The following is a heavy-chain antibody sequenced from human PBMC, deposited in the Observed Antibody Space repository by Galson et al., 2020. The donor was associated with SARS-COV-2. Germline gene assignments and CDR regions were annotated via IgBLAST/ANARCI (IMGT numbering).Heavy chain of an antibody. Sequence: ASVKVSCKVSGYTLTELSMHWVRQAPGKGLEWMGGFDPEDGETIYAQKFQGRVTMTEDTSTDTAYMELSSLRSEDTAVYYCATVPPLYYDSSVYYRFDYWGQGTLVTVSS. V-gene: IGHV1-24*01. J-gene: IGHJ4*02. CDR2: FDPEDGET. D-gene: IGHD3-22*01. CDR3: ATVPPLYYDSSVYYRFDY. CDR1: GYTLTELS.